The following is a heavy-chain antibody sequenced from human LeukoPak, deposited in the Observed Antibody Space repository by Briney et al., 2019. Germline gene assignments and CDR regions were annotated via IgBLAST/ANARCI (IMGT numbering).Heavy chain of an antibody. CDR1: GYTFTSYG. Sequence: ASVKVSCKASGYTFTSYGISWVRQAPGQGLEWMGWISAYNGNTNYAQKFQGRVTMTRDTSTSTVYMELSSLRSEDTAVYYCARTPGGRSYYDFWSGYPDGSDYWGQGTLVTVSS. CDR2: ISAYNGNT. V-gene: IGHV1-18*01. J-gene: IGHJ4*02. D-gene: IGHD3-3*01. CDR3: ARTPGGRSYYDFWSGYPDGSDY.